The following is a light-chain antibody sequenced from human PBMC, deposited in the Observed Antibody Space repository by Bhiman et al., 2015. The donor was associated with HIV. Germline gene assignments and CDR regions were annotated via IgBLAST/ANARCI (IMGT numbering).Light chain of an antibody. CDR1: SSNIGTKY. CDR2: RNN. CDR3: SSLTSSLTYV. J-gene: IGLJ1*01. Sequence: QSVLTQAPSASGTPGQRVTISCSGSSSNIGTKYVYWYQQLPGTAPKLLINRNNQRPSGVPDRFSGSKSGTSASLAISGLRSEDEADYYCSSLTSSLTYVFGTGTNVTVL. V-gene: IGLV1-47*01.